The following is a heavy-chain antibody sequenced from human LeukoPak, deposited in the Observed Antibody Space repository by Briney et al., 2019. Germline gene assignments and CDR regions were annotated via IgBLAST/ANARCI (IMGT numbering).Heavy chain of an antibody. J-gene: IGHJ6*03. CDR2: IIPIFGTA. CDR1: GGTFSSYA. D-gene: IGHD2-2*01. V-gene: IGHV1-69*01. Sequence: ASVKVSCKASGGTFSSYAISWVRQAPGQGLEWMGGIIPIFGTANYAQKFQGRVTITADESTSTAYMELSSLRSEDTAVYYCARDEPPVVPAAIHYYYMDVWGKGTTVTVSS. CDR3: ARDEPPVVPAAIHYYYMDV.